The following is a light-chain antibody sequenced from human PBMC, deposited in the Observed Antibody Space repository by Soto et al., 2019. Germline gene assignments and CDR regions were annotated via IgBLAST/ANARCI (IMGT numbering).Light chain of an antibody. CDR3: QHYQTYPST. V-gene: IGKV1-8*01. CDR2: AAS. CDR1: QDISNY. Sequence: AIRMTQSPSSLSASTGDRVTITCRASQDISNYLVWYQQKPGKAPKVLIHAASTLQGGVSSRFSGSGSGTDFTLTINSLQSEDFATYYCQHYQTYPSTFGQGTKVEV. J-gene: IGKJ1*01.